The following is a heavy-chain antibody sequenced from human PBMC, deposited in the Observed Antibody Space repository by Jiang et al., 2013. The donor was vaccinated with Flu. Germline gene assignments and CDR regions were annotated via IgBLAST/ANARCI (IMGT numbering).Heavy chain of an antibody. CDR1: GGSISSGSYY. CDR3: ARDRRYYDSSGYWTYYFDY. V-gene: IGHV4-61*02. D-gene: IGHD3-22*01. J-gene: IGHJ4*02. Sequence: GPGLVKPSQTLSLTCTVSGGSISSGSYYWSWIRQPAGKGLEWIGRIYTSGSTNYNPSLKSRVTISVDTSKNQFSLKLSSVTAADTAVYYCARDRRYYDSSGYWTYYFDYWGQGTLVTVSS. CDR2: IYTSGST.